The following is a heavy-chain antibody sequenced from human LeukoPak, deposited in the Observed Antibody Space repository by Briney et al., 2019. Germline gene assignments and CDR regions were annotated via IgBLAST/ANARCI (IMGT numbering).Heavy chain of an antibody. Sequence: ASVKVSCKASGYTFTGYYMHWVRQATGQGLEWMGWMNPNSGNTGYAQKFQGRVTMTRDTSISTAYMELSSLRSEDTAVYYCARMLRYSARYFDYWGQGTLVTVSS. D-gene: IGHD3-9*01. V-gene: IGHV1-8*02. CDR3: ARMLRYSARYFDY. CDR1: GYTFTGYY. CDR2: MNPNSGNT. J-gene: IGHJ4*02.